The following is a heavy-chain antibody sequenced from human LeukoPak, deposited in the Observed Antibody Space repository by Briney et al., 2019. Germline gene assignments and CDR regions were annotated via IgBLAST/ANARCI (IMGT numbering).Heavy chain of an antibody. CDR3: ARESDYCDY. CDR2: IEQGGSAK. V-gene: IGHV3-7*01. J-gene: IGHJ4*02. CDR1: GFTFSSYW. Sequence: GGSLRLSCAASGFTFSSYWMSWVRQAPGKGLEWVANIEQGGSAKYYVDSVKGRFTISRDNAKNSLYLQMNSLRAEDTAVYYCARESDYCDYWGQGTLVTVSS.